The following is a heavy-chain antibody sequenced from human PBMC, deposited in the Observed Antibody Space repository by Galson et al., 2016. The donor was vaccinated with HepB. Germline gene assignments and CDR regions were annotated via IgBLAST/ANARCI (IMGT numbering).Heavy chain of an antibody. CDR1: GFTFSSYT. Sequence: SLRLSCAASGFTFSSYTMNWVRQAPGKGLEWVSYISSDSGTIYYADYVKGRFIISRDNAKNSLYLQMNSLRAEDTAVYYCARTAFSYSGSYWWFHPWGQGTLVTVSS. V-gene: IGHV3-48*01. J-gene: IGHJ5*02. CDR2: ISSDSGTI. D-gene: IGHD1-26*01. CDR3: ARTAFSYSGSYWWFHP.